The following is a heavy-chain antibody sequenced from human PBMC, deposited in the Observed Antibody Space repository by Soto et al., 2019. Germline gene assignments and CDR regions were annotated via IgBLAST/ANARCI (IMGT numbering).Heavy chain of an antibody. CDR2: INAGNGNT. CDR1: GYTFTSYA. CDR3: ARSIVVVTALDY. D-gene: IGHD2-21*02. Sequence: QVQLVQSGAEEKKPGASVKVSCKASGYTFTSYAMHWVRQAPGQRLEWMGWINAGNGNTKYLQKFQGRVTITRDTSASTAYMELSSLSSEDTAVYYCARSIVVVTALDYWGQGTLVTVSS. V-gene: IGHV1-3*05. J-gene: IGHJ4*02.